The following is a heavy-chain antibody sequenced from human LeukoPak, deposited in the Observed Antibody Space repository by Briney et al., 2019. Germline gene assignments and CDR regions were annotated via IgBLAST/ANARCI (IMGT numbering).Heavy chain of an antibody. D-gene: IGHD3-10*01. V-gene: IGHV3-21*01. Sequence: GGSLRLSCAASGFTFSSYSMNWVRQAPGKGLEWVSSISSSSSYIYYADSVKGRFTISRDNSKNTLYLQMNSLRAEDTAVYYCAKVGYYGSGVMDDAFDIWGQGTMVTVSS. CDR1: GFTFSSYS. CDR3: AKVGYYGSGVMDDAFDI. J-gene: IGHJ3*02. CDR2: ISSSSSYI.